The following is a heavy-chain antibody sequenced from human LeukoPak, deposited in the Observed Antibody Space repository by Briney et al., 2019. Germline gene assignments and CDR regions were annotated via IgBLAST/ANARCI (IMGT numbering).Heavy chain of an antibody. Sequence: PGGSLRLSCAASGFPFSNIAFYWVRQAPGKGLEWVSSISDADSRTNFADSVRGRFTISSDFSKNTLFLQMNGLRADDTAVYYCATSTVTNGFDYWGQGALVTVSS. CDR2: ISDADSRT. CDR3: ATSTVTNGFDY. D-gene: IGHD4-17*01. V-gene: IGHV3-23*01. J-gene: IGHJ4*02. CDR1: GFPFSNIA.